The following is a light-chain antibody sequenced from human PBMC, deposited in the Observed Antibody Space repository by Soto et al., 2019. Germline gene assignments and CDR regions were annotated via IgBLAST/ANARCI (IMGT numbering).Light chain of an antibody. J-gene: IGKJ3*01. Sequence: DIQMTQSPSSLSASVGDRVTITCQASQDISNFLNWYQQKPGKAPNLLIYDASTLETGVPSRFSGGGSGKDYTFTISSLQPEDIAADYCQQYDNLPPFTFGPGTKVDIK. CDR1: QDISNF. V-gene: IGKV1-33*01. CDR3: QQYDNLPPFT. CDR2: DAS.